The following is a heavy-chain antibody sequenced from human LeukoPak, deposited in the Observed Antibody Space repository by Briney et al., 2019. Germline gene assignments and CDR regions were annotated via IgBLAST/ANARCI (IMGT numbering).Heavy chain of an antibody. J-gene: IGHJ4*02. D-gene: IGHD4-23*01. CDR2: IKEDGSDK. CDR3: ARPRRGNSGDFFDL. V-gene: IGHV3-7*01. CDR1: GFTFSDFW. Sequence: GGSLRLSCAASGFTFSDFWMTWVRQAPGKGLESVAYIKEDGSDKYYEDSVRGRFTISRDNAKSSLDLQMRSLGVEDTAVYYCARPRRGNSGDFFDLWGPGNLVTVSS.